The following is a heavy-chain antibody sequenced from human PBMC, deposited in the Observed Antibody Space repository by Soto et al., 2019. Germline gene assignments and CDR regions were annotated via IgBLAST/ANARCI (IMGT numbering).Heavy chain of an antibody. J-gene: IGHJ4*02. V-gene: IGHV1-69*06. CDR2: IIPIFGTA. D-gene: IGHD4-17*01. CDR1: GGTFSSYA. Sequence: ASVKVSCKASGGTFSSYAISWVRQAPGQGLEWMGGIIPIFGTANCAQKFQGRVTITADKSTSTAYMELSSLRSEDTAVYYCAREGVYGGNSVNYFDYWGQGTLVTVSS. CDR3: AREGVYGGNSVNYFDY.